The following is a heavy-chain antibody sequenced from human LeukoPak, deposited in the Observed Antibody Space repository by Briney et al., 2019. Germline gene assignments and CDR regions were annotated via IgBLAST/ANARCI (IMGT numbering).Heavy chain of an antibody. D-gene: IGHD6-19*01. CDR1: GGSFSGYY. CDR2: INHSGGT. V-gene: IGHV4-34*01. J-gene: IGHJ4*02. Sequence: SETLSLTCAVYGGSFSGYYWSWIRQPPGKGLEWIGEINHSGGTNYNPSLKSRVTISVDTSKNQFSLKLSSVTAADTAVYYCARGPTAVAAQTDYWGQGTLVTVSS. CDR3: ARGPTAVAAQTDY.